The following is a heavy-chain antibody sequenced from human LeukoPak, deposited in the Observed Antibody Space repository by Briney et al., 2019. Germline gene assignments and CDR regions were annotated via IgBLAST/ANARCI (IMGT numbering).Heavy chain of an antibody. V-gene: IGHV1-2*02. J-gene: IGHJ4*02. D-gene: IGHD3-22*01. CDR3: ARALRYDDGSGYYAY. Sequence: GASVKVSCKASGYTFSGYYMHWVRQAPGQGLEWMGWINPNSGATNYAQTLQGRVTMTRDTSISIVYMELSRLRTDDTAVYYCARALRYDDGSGYYAYWGQGTLVTVSS. CDR1: GYTFSGYY. CDR2: INPNSGAT.